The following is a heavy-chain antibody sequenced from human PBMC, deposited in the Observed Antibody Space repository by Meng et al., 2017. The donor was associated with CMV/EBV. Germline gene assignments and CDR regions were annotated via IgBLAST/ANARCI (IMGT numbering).Heavy chain of an antibody. Sequence: SCSAFGFPFRTYLMAWVRQVPREGLVWVARNDTGWGRTDYADSAKGRFTISRDNVKNTLYLKMKSLGAEDTAVYYCARDLGGGSGYWGQGTLVTVSS. CDR3: ARDLGGGSGY. CDR1: GFPFRTYL. D-gene: IGHD3-16*01. J-gene: IGHJ4*02. V-gene: IGHV3-74*01. CDR2: NDTGWGRT.